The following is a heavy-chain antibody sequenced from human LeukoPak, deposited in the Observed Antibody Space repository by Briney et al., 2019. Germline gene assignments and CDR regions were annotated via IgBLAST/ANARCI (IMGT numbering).Heavy chain of an antibody. V-gene: IGHV3-64*01. J-gene: IGHJ4*02. CDR3: ARVIYSGYDYYFDY. Sequence: GGSLRLSCAASGFTFSSYPMHWVRQAPGKGLEYVSAISGNGGSTYYANSVKGRFTISRDNSKNTLYLQMGSLRAEDMAVYYCARVIYSGYDYYFDYWGQGTLVTASS. CDR1: GFTFSSYP. CDR2: ISGNGGST. D-gene: IGHD5-12*01.